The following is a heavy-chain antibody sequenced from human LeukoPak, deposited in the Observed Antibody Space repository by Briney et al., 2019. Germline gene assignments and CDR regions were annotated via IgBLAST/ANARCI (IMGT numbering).Heavy chain of an antibody. CDR1: GGSISSYY. D-gene: IGHD2-2*01. CDR3: ARHGCSGTSCYDGAFDI. J-gene: IGHJ3*02. V-gene: IGHV4-59*08. CDR2: IYYSGST. Sequence: SETLSLTCTVSGGSISSYYWSWIRQPPGKGLEWIGYIYYSGSTNYNPSLKSRVTISVDTSKNQFSLKLSSVTAADMAVYYCARHGCSGTSCYDGAFDIWGQGTMVTVSS.